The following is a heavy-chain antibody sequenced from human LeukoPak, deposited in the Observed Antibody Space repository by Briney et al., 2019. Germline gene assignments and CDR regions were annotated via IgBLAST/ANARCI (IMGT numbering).Heavy chain of an antibody. CDR3: ARGGSGSYYYFDY. CDR2: ISYDGSNK. V-gene: IGHV3-30-3*01. CDR1: GFTFSSYA. D-gene: IGHD3-10*01. J-gene: IGHJ4*02. Sequence: GGSLRLSCAASGFTFSSYAMHWVRQAPGKGLEWVAVISYDGSNKYYADSVKGRFTISRDNSKNTLYLQINSLRAEDTAVYYCARGGSGSYYYFDYWGQGTLVTVSS.